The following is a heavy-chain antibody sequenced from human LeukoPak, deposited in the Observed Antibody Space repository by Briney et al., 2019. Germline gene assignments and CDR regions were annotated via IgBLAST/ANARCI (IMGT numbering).Heavy chain of an antibody. CDR2: IWSDGSDK. D-gene: IGHD4-11*01. V-gene: IGHV3-33*06. Sequence: TGGSLRLSCTTSGFTFSHYAMHWVRQSPGKGLQWVAVIWSDGSDKYYGDSVKGRFTISRDNSKKAVYLQLSSLRVEDTAVYYCAKDAERGFDFSNSLQSWGQGTLVTVSS. CDR3: AKDAERGFDFSNSLQS. CDR1: GFTFSHYA. J-gene: IGHJ4*02.